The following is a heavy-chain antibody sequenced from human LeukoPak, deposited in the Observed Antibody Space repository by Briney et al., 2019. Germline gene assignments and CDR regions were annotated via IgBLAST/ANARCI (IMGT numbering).Heavy chain of an antibody. Sequence: GSLRLSCIVSGFTFSTSWMSWIRQPPGKGLEWIGEINHSGSTNYNPSLKSRVTISVDTSKNQFSLKLSSVTAADTAVYYCARVLPYSSGWYSGYLIDYWGQGTLVTVSS. CDR2: INHSGST. D-gene: IGHD6-19*01. CDR3: ARVLPYSSGWYSGYLIDY. CDR1: GFTFSTSW. J-gene: IGHJ4*02. V-gene: IGHV4-34*01.